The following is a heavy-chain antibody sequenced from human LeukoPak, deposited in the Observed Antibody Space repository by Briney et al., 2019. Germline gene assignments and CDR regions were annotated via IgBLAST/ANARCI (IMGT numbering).Heavy chain of an antibody. Sequence: ASVKVSCKASGYTFTSYGISWVRQAPRQGLEWMGWIRAYNGNTNNAQKLQGRITMTTDTYTSTTYMGLRSLSSDDTAVYYWARGRRRNGRSRGSYYASWHYWGQGTLVTVSS. D-gene: IGHD1-26*01. J-gene: IGHJ4*02. CDR2: IRAYNGNT. CDR3: ARGRRRNGRSRGSYYASWHY. CDR1: GYTFTSYG. V-gene: IGHV1-18*01.